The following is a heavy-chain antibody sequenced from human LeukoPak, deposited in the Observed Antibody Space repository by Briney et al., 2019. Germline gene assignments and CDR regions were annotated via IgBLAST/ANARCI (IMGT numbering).Heavy chain of an antibody. Sequence: PPETLSLTCTVATDSISNRYYCCVRLRQPPGKALEWLGSIYSSVSTYYDPPLKSRITVSADMSKNQFSLKVTSVTAADTAVYYCARHGYAKGDGLTTGGGQGNLVIVSS. V-gene: IGHV4-39*01. D-gene: IGHD2-21*02. CDR1: TDSISNRYYC. J-gene: IGHJ4*02. CDR3: ARHGYAKGDGLTTG. CDR2: IYSSVST.